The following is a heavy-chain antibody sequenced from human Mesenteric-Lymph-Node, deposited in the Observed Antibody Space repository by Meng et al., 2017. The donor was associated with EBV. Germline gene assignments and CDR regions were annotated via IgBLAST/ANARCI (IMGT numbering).Heavy chain of an antibody. Sequence: PLAQWGAGLLQSSVTLSLTCAVYGGSFSVYYWTWIRQPPGRGLEWIGEINHSGSTNHNPSLKSRVIISADTSKDQFSLKLSSVTAADTAVYYCARGYAGYYGKLFDYWGQGTLVTVSS. CDR2: INHSGST. V-gene: IGHV4-34*01. D-gene: IGHD3-3*01. CDR3: ARGYAGYYGKLFDY. J-gene: IGHJ4*02. CDR1: GGSFSVYY.